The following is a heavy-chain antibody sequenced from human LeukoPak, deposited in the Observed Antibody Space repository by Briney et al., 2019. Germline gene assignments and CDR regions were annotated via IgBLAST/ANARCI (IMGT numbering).Heavy chain of an antibody. CDR2: IKSKSDGGTT. V-gene: IGHV3-15*01. D-gene: IGHD3-16*01. Sequence: PGGSLRLSCAASGFTFSNAWMSWVRQAPGKGLEWVGRIKSKSDGGTTDHAAPVKGRFTISRDDSKNTLFLQMNSLKTEGTAVYYCTTDPSHEGADYWGQGTLSPSPQ. J-gene: IGHJ4*02. CDR1: GFTFSNAW. CDR3: TTDPSHEGADY.